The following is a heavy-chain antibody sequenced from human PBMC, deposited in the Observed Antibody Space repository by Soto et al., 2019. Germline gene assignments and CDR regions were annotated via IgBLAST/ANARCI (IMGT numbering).Heavy chain of an antibody. CDR2: INPSGGST. CDR3: ASPFEYSGSKYYGMDV. V-gene: IGHV1-46*01. CDR1: GYTFTSYY. D-gene: IGHD6-6*01. J-gene: IGHJ6*02. Sequence: QVHLVQSGAEVKKPGASVRVSCKASGYTFTSYYMHWVRQAPGQGLEWMGLINPSGGSTSYARKFQGRVTMTRDTSTSTVYMEVSSLISEDTAVYYCASPFEYSGSKYYGMDVWGQGTTVTVSS.